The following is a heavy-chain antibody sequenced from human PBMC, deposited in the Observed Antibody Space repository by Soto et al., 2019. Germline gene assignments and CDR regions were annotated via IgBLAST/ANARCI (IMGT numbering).Heavy chain of an antibody. CDR1: GFTFSSYA. CDR3: AKDIVGVVHYVMDV. CDR2: ISGSGGST. J-gene: IGHJ6*02. Sequence: GGSLRLSCAASGFTFSSYAMSWVRQAPGKGLEWVSAISGSGGSTYYADSVKGRFTVSRDNSKNTLYLQMNSLRAEDTAVYYCAKDIVGVVHYVMDVWGQGTTVPVS. V-gene: IGHV3-23*01. D-gene: IGHD2-15*01.